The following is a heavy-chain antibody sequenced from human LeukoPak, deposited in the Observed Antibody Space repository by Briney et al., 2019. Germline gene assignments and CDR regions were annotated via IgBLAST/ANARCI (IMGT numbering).Heavy chain of an antibody. CDR1: GFTFSAYA. J-gene: IGHJ4*02. V-gene: IGHV3-23*01. D-gene: IGHD3-10*01. Sequence: GGSLRLSCAASGFTFSAYAMSWVRQAPGKGLAWVSAITANGATTYYADSVKGRFTISRDNSMDTLYLQMSSLRAEATAVYYCAKRGGGGITGGFDYWGQGTLVTVSS. CDR3: AKRGGGGITGGFDY. CDR2: ITANGATT.